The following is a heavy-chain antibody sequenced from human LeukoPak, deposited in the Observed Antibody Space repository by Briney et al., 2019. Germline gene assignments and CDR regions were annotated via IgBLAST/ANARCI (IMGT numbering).Heavy chain of an antibody. D-gene: IGHD1-26*01. V-gene: IGHV3-7*04. CDR3: ARDEPNLYSGSLG. CDR2: IKQDGSEK. CDR1: GFIFRNYG. J-gene: IGHJ4*02. Sequence: GGSLRLSCAASGFIFRNYGMNWVRQAPGKGLEWVANIKQDGSEKYYVDSVKGRFTISRDNAKNSLYLQMNSLRAEDTAVYYCARDEPNLYSGSLGWGQGTLVTVSS.